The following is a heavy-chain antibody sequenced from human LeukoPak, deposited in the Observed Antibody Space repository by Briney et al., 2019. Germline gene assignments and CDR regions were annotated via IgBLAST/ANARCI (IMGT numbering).Heavy chain of an antibody. Sequence: TSETLSLTCAVYGGSFSGYYWSWIRQPPGKGLEWIGEINHSGSINYNPSLKSRVTISVDTSKNQFSLKLSSVTAADTAVYYCARPRKRTTTVTTRFNWFDPWGQGTLVSVSA. CDR1: GGSFSGYY. D-gene: IGHD4-17*01. CDR2: INHSGSI. J-gene: IGHJ5*02. CDR3: ARPRKRTTTVTTRFNWFDP. V-gene: IGHV4-34*01.